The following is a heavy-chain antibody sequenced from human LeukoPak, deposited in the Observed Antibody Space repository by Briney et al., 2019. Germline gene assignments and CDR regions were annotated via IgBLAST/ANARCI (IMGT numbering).Heavy chain of an antibody. Sequence: SETLSLTCAVYGGSFSGYYWSWIRQPPGKGLEWIGEINHSGSTNYNPSLKSRVTISVDTSKNQFSLKLSSVTAADTAVYYCARRLLGYCSGGSCYSGYFQYWGQGTLVTVSS. CDR2: INHSGST. CDR1: GGSFSGYY. J-gene: IGHJ1*01. V-gene: IGHV4-34*01. CDR3: ARRLLGYCSGGSCYSGYFQY. D-gene: IGHD2-15*01.